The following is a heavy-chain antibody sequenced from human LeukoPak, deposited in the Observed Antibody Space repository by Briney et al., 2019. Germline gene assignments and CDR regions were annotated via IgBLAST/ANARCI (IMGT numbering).Heavy chain of an antibody. V-gene: IGHV1-69*06. CDR2: VIPIFGTA. J-gene: IGHJ6*04. CDR3: AYTLYDYGDYVRHMDV. Sequence: PVKGSCKGSGGTFSSYSYNWGRQAPGQRLEWMGGVIPIFGTANYAQKFQGRVTITADKSTSTAYMELSSLRSEDTAVYYCAYTLYDYGDYVRHMDVWGKGTTVTVSS. CDR1: GGTFSSYS. D-gene: IGHD4-17*01.